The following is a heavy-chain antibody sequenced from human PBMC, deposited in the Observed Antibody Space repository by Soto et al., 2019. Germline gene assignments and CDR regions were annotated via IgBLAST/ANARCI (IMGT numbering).Heavy chain of an antibody. Sequence: QVQLVESGGGVVQPGRSLRLSCAASGFTFSSYGMHWVRQAPGKGLEWVAVIWYDGSNKYYADSVKGRFTISRDNSKNTLYLQMNSLRAEDTAVYYCARENSVLRYFSYYFDYWGQGTLVTVSS. D-gene: IGHD3-9*01. J-gene: IGHJ4*02. CDR1: GFTFSSYG. V-gene: IGHV3-33*01. CDR2: IWYDGSNK. CDR3: ARENSVLRYFSYYFDY.